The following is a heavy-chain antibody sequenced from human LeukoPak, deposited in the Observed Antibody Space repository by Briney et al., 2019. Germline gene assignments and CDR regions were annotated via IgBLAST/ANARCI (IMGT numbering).Heavy chain of an antibody. CDR1: GFSYCSYW. J-gene: IGHJ4*01. D-gene: IGHD6-19*01. Sequence: GGSLRLSCAASGFSYCSYWMGWVRQAPGKGLEWVASTNQNAGEKHYVDSVKGRFTISRDNAKNSLYLQMNTLRAEDTAVYYCVRSTRWYAFSDYMGHGDLVTLSS. CDR3: VRSTRWYAFSDY. V-gene: IGHV3-7*01. CDR2: TNQNAGEK.